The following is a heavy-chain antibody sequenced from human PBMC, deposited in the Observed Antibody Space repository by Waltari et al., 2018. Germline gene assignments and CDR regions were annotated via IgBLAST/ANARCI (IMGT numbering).Heavy chain of an antibody. V-gene: IGHV4-34*01. CDR3: AVGRHFRKGSRDY. CDR2: INHSGST. CDR1: GGSFSGYY. J-gene: IGHJ4*02. Sequence: FLTCAVYGGSFSGYYWSWIRQPPGKGLEWIGEINHSGSTNYNPSLKSRVTISVDTSKNQFSLKLSSVTAADTAVYYCAVGRHFRKGSRDYWGQGTLVTVSS.